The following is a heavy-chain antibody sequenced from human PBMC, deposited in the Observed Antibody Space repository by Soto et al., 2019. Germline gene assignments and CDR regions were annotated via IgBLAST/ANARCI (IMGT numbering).Heavy chain of an antibody. D-gene: IGHD2-2*01. Sequence: ASVKVSCKASGYTFTSYCISWVRQAPGQGLEWMGWISAYNGNTYYAQNVQGRVTMTTDTSTTTAHMELRSLRSDDTAVYYCARVLCRNTSCFTGKIYYYYGMDVWGQGTTVTVSS. CDR3: ARVLCRNTSCFTGKIYYYYGMDV. CDR2: ISAYNGNT. CDR1: GYTFTSYC. J-gene: IGHJ6*02. V-gene: IGHV1-18*04.